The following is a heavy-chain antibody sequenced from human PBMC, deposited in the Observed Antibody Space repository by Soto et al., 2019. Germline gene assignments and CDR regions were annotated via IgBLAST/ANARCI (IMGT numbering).Heavy chain of an antibody. J-gene: IGHJ5*02. CDR3: ARKNRFLEWLHWFDP. V-gene: IGHV4-59*01. D-gene: IGHD3-3*01. Sequence: PKKLSLTCTVSGGSIISYYWSWIQQHPGKGLEWIGYIYYSGSTNYNPSLKSRVTISVDTSKNQFSLKLSSVTAADTAVYYCARKNRFLEWLHWFDPWGQGNLVTVSS. CDR2: IYYSGST. CDR1: GGSIISYY.